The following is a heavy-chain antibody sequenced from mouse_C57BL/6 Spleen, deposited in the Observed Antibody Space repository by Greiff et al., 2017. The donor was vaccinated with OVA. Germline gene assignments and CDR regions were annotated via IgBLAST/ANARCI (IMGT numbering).Heavy chain of an antibody. CDR1: GYAFSSSW. D-gene: IGHD1-1*01. CDR2: IYPGDGDT. Sequence: QVQLQQSGPELVKPGASVKISCKASGYAFSSSWMNWVKQRPGKGLEWIGRIYPGDGDTNYNGKFKGKATLTADKSSSTAYMQLSSLTSEDSAVYFCARGEVYAWFAYWGKGTLVTVSA. V-gene: IGHV1-82*01. J-gene: IGHJ3*01. CDR3: ARGEVYAWFAY.